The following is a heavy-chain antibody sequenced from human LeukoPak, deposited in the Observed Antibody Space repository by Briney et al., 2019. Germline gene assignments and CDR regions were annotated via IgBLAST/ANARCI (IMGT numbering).Heavy chain of an antibody. CDR3: ARGGSSWFSY. Sequence: PGGSLRLSCAASGFTFSSYSMTWVRQAPGKGLEWISYINDGGSPIYYADSVKGRFTVSRDNAKNSLYLQMNSLRAEDTAVYYCARGGSSWFSYWGQGTLVTVSS. J-gene: IGHJ4*02. D-gene: IGHD6-13*01. CDR1: GFTFSSYS. CDR2: INDGGSPI. V-gene: IGHV3-48*01.